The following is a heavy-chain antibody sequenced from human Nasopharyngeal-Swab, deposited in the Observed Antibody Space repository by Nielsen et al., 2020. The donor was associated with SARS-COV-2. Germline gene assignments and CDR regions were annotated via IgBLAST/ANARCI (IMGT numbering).Heavy chain of an antibody. CDR3: ARDPGFGYYYDSSGYYDY. J-gene: IGHJ4*02. Sequence: GESLKISCAASGFTFSDYYMSWIRQAPGKGLEWVSYISSSGSTIYYADSVKGRFTISRDNAKNSLYLQMNSLRDEDTAVYYCARDPGFGYYYDSSGYYDYWGQGTLVTVSS. CDR1: GFTFSDYY. CDR2: ISSSGSTI. V-gene: IGHV3-11*04. D-gene: IGHD3-22*01.